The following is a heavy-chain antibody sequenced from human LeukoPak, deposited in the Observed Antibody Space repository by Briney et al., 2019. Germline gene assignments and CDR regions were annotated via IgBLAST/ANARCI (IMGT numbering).Heavy chain of an antibody. Sequence: SETLSLTCTVSGGSISSSSHSWGWIRQPPGKGLEWIGSISYSGSTYYNPSLKTRVTMSVDTSENQFSLKLSSVTAADSTVYYCVRIYCTSTSCYGDSYYGMDVWGQGTAVTVSS. CDR3: VRIYCTSTSCYGDSYYGMDV. J-gene: IGHJ6*02. D-gene: IGHD2-2*01. CDR2: ISYSGST. V-gene: IGHV4-39*01. CDR1: GGSISSSSHS.